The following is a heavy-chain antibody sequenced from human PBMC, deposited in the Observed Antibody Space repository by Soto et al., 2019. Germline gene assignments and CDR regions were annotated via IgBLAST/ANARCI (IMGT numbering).Heavy chain of an antibody. CDR1: GFTVSSNY. CDR3: ARDITRDGPTIKGAFDI. CDR2: IYSGGST. J-gene: IGHJ3*02. Sequence: GGSLRLSCAASGFTVSSNYMSWVRQAPGKGLEWVSVIYSGGSTYYADSVKGRFTISRDNSKNTLYLQMNSLRAEDTAVYYCARDITRDGPTIKGAFDIWGQGTMVTVSS. V-gene: IGHV3-53*01. D-gene: IGHD1-20*01.